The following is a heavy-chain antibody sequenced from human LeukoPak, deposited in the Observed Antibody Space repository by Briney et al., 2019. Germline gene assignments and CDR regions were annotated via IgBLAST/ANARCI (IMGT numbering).Heavy chain of an antibody. D-gene: IGHD6-19*01. V-gene: IGHV3-11*04. CDR1: GFTFSDYY. CDR2: ISSSGSTI. J-gene: IGHJ6*03. Sequence: PGGSLRLSCAASGFTFSDYYMSWIRQAPGKGLEWVSYISSSGSTIYYADSVKGRFTISRDNAKNSLYLQMNSLRAEDTAVYYCARGSGGSSGWSYYYYYYMDVWGKGTTVTVSS. CDR3: ARGSGGSSGWSYYYYYYMDV.